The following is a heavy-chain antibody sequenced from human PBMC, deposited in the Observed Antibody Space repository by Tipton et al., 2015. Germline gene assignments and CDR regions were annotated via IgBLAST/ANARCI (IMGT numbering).Heavy chain of an antibody. CDR3: ARAVAGTFDY. V-gene: IGHV4-61*01. D-gene: IGHD6-19*01. Sequence: TLSLTCAVSGGSVTSGSYYWNWIRQPPGQGLEWIGYIYYSGHTKYNPSLKSRVTISADTSKNQFSLKMTSVTAADTAVYYCARAVAGTFDYWGQGTLVTVSS. CDR2: IYYSGHT. J-gene: IGHJ4*02. CDR1: GGSVTSGSYY.